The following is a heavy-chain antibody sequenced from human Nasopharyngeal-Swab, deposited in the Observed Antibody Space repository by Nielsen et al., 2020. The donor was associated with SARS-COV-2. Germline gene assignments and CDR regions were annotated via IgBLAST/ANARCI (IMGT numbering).Heavy chain of an antibody. CDR1: GFTFSSYA. CDR2: ISYDGSNK. V-gene: IGHV3-30*04. J-gene: IGHJ4*02. D-gene: IGHD3-22*01. Sequence: GSLRLSCAASGFTFSSYAMHWVRQAPGKGLEWVAVISYDGSNKYYADSVKGRFTISRDNSKNTLYLQMNSLRAEDTAVYYCASDSSGYYFVPFDYWGQGTLVTVSS. CDR3: ASDSSGYYFVPFDY.